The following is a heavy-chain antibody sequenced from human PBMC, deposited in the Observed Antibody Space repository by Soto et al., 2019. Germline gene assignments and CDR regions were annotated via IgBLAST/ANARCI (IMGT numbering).Heavy chain of an antibody. CDR2: INAGNGNT. Sequence: GASVKVSCKASGYTFTSYARHWVRQAPGQRLEWMGWINAGNGNTKYYADSVKGRFTISRDNSKNTLYLQMNSLRAEDTAVYYCARDRGSGYSYYFDYWGQGTLVTVS. V-gene: IGHV1-3*01. CDR1: GYTFTSYA. J-gene: IGHJ4*02. D-gene: IGHD5-18*01. CDR3: ARDRGSGYSYYFDY.